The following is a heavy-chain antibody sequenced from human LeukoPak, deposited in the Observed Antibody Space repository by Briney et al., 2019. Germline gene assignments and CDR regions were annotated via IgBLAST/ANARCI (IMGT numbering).Heavy chain of an antibody. V-gene: IGHV3-30*18. D-gene: IGHD6-13*01. CDR3: AKEGYSRGYYSYYYIDV. Sequence: HPGGSLRLSCAASGFTFSRYGMHWVRQAPGKGLDWVTLISYDGSKTYYADSVKGRFTISRDNSKNTLYLQMNSLRAEDTAVYFCAKEGYSRGYYSYYYIDVWGKGSSVTVSS. CDR1: GFTFSRYG. J-gene: IGHJ6*03. CDR2: ISYDGSKT.